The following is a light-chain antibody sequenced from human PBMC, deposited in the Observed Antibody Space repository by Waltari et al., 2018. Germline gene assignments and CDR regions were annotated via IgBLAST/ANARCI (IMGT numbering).Light chain of an antibody. CDR1: SNDVGSSNF. V-gene: IGLV2-23*01. CDR3: CAYAGKV. Sequence: QSALTQPASVSGSPGQSAPISCTGTSNDVGSSNFFSWYQQHPGKAPKLIIHDDTERPSGVSDRFSGSKSANGASLTISGLQAEDEAHYYCCAYAGKVFGGGTRLTVL. CDR2: DDT. J-gene: IGLJ3*02.